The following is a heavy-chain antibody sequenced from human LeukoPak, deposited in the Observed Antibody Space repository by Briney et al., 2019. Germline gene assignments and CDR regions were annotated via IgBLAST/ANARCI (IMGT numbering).Heavy chain of an antibody. J-gene: IGHJ3*02. V-gene: IGHV4-59*01. D-gene: IGHD3-22*01. CDR3: ARDPMTDAFDI. Sequence: SETLSLTCTVSGGSISSYYWSWIRQPPGKGLEWIGYIYYSGSTNYNPSLKSRVTISADTSKNQFSLKLSSVTAADTAVYYCARDPMTDAFDIWGQGTMVTVSS. CDR2: IYYSGST. CDR1: GGSISSYY.